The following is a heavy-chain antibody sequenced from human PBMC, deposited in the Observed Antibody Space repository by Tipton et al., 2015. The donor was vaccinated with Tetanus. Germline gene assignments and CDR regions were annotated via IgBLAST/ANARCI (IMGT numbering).Heavy chain of an antibody. V-gene: IGHV3-7*01. CDR1: GFTFSSYW. J-gene: IGHJ4*02. D-gene: IGHD6-19*01. Sequence: SLSLSCAASGFTFSSYWMSWVRQAPGKGLEWVANIKHDETEKYYVDSVRGRFNISRDNAKRSLYLQMDSLRAEDTAVYYCARERGTSGWGFWGQGTLVSVSS. CDR2: IKHDETEK. CDR3: ARERGTSGWGF.